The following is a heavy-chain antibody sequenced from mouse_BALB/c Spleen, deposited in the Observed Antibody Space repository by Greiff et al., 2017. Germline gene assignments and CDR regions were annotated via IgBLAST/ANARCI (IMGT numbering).Heavy chain of an antibody. D-gene: IGHD2-1*01. Sequence: VQLQQSAAELARPGASVKMSCKASGYTFTSYTMHWVKQRPGQGLEWIGYINPSSGYTNYNQKFKDKATLTADKSSSTAYMQLSSLTSEDSAVYYCARWEGNYDYYAMDYWGQGTSVTVSS. CDR3: ARWEGNYDYYAMDY. CDR2: INPSSGYT. CDR1: GYTFTSYT. J-gene: IGHJ4*01. V-gene: IGHV1-4*01.